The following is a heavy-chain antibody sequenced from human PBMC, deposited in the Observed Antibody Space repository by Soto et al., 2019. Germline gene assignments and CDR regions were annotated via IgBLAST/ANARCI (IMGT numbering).Heavy chain of an antibody. CDR1: GFTFSIHG. J-gene: IGHJ4*02. V-gene: IGHV3-30*18. CDR2: ISYDGSNK. Sequence: QVQLVESGGGVVQPGRSLRLSCEASGFTFSIHGMHWVRQAPGKGLEWVAVISYDGSNKYYADSVKGRFTISRDNSKNTLYLQMNTLRAEDTAVYYCAKGLLSGYYYAAVFDYWGQGTLVTVSS. D-gene: IGHD3-3*01. CDR3: AKGLLSGYYYAAVFDY.